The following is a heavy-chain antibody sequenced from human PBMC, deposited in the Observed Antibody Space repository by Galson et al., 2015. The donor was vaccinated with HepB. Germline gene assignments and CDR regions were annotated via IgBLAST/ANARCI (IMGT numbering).Heavy chain of an antibody. V-gene: IGHV1-18*01. D-gene: IGHD6-13*01. J-gene: IGHJ6*03. Sequence: SVKVSCKASGYTFTSYGISWVRQAPGQGLEWMGWISAYNGNTNYAQKLQGRVTMTTDTSTSTAYMELRSLRSDDTAVYYCARVGSSWFPYYYYYYYMDVWGKGTTVTVSS. CDR3: ARVGSSWFPYYYYYYYMDV. CDR2: ISAYNGNT. CDR1: GYTFTSYG.